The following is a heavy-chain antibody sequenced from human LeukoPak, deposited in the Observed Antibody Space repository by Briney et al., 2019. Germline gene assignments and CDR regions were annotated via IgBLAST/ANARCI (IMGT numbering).Heavy chain of an antibody. CDR2: IIPILGIA. V-gene: IGHV1-69*04. D-gene: IGHD3-22*01. CDR1: GGTFSSYA. CDR3: ARGGIYYDSSGYYYAEYFQH. J-gene: IGHJ1*01. Sequence: SVKVSCKASGGTFSSYAISWVRQAPGQGLEWMGRIIPILGIANYAQKFQGRVTITADKSTSTAYMELSSLRSEDTAVYYCARGGIYYDSSGYYYAEYFQHWGQGTLVTVSS.